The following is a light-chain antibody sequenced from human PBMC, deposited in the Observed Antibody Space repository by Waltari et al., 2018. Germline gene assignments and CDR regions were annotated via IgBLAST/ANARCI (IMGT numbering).Light chain of an antibody. CDR3: QQYYSTLLYT. CDR2: WAS. J-gene: IGKJ2*01. CDR1: PSVLYSSNNKNY. Sequence: DIVMPQSPDSLAVSLGERATINCRSSPSVLYSSNNKNYLAWYQQKPGQPPKLLIYWASTRESGVPDRFSGSGSGTDFTLTISSLQAEDVAVYYCQQYYSTLLYTFGQGTKLEIK. V-gene: IGKV4-1*01.